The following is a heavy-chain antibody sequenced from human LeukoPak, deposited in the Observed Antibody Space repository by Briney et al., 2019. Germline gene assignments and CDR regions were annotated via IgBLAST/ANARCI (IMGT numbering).Heavy chain of an antibody. J-gene: IGHJ4*02. D-gene: IGHD4-23*01. Sequence: GGSLRLSCSTSGFIFSRYWMDWVRQAPGKGLVWVARITSDGKRTRYADSVKGRFTISRDNAKNTLQLHMNSLRAEDTAVYYCANSPDGAFDYWGQGTLVTVSS. CDR3: ANSPDGAFDY. CDR1: GFIFSRYW. CDR2: ITSDGKRT. V-gene: IGHV3-74*01.